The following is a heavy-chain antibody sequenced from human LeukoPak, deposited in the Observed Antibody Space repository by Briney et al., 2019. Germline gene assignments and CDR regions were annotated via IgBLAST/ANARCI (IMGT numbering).Heavy chain of an antibody. CDR3: ARTVFHSVGDDYYGMDV. J-gene: IGHJ6*02. CDR1: GFTFSSYW. CDR2: INYDWSDT. V-gene: IGHV3-74*01. Sequence: GGSLRLSCAASGFTFSSYWMHWVRQAPGRGLVWVSRINYDWSDTRHAVSVEGRFTISRGNAKNTLYLRMNSLRAEDTAVYYCARTVFHSVGDDYYGMDVWGQGTTVTVSS. D-gene: IGHD1-26*01.